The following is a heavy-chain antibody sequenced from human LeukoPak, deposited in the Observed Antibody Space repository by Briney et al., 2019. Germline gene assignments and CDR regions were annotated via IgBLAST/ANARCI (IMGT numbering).Heavy chain of an antibody. D-gene: IGHD7-27*01. CDR1: GFTFSDYA. CDR3: AKLLGGTGGYFDY. J-gene: IGHJ4*02. CDR2: ISGSGSST. V-gene: IGHV3-23*01. Sequence: GGSLRLSCAVSGFTFSDYALSWVRQAPGKGLEWVSAISGSGSSTYYADSVKGRFTISRDNSKNTLYLQMNSLRAEETAVYYCAKLLGGTGGYFDYWGQGTLVTVSS.